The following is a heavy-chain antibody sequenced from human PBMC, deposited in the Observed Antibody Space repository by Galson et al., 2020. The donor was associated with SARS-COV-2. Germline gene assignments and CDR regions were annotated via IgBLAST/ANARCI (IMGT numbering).Heavy chain of an antibody. CDR1: GGSITSSTYY. CDR2: IYYSGST. V-gene: IGHV4-39*02. Sequence: ASETLSLTCTVSGGSITSSTYYWGWIRQPPGKGLEWIGTIYYSGSTYYKPSLKSRVTISVDTSKNHFSLRLSSVTAADTAVYFCARQSTVDKFGDWGQGTLVTVSS. CDR3: ARQSTVDKFGD. D-gene: IGHD6-19*01. J-gene: IGHJ4*02.